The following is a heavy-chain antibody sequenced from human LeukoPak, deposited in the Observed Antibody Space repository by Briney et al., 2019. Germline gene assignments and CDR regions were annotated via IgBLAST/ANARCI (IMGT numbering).Heavy chain of an antibody. J-gene: IGHJ6*03. D-gene: IGHD2-2*01. CDR2: INHSGST. Sequence: PSETLSLTCAVYGGSFSGYYWSWIRQPPGKGLEWIGEINHSGSTNYNSSLKSRVTISVDTSKNQFTLKLSSVTAADTAVYYCARGAYCTSTSCYVLGLGPNYYYYYMDVWAKGTTVTVSS. CDR1: GGSFSGYY. V-gene: IGHV4-34*01. CDR3: ARGAYCTSTSCYVLGLGPNYYYYYMDV.